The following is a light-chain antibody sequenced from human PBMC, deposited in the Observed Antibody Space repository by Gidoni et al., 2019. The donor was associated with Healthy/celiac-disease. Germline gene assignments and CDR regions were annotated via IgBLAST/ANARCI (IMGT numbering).Light chain of an antibody. J-gene: IGKJ5*01. CDR1: QSVSSY. Sequence: EIVLTQSPATLPLSPGERATLSCRASQSVSSYLAWYQQKPGQAPRLLIYDASNRATGIPARFSGSGSWTDFTLTISSLEPEDFAVYYCQQRSNWPPWVTFGQGTRLEIK. V-gene: IGKV3-11*01. CDR3: QQRSNWPPWVT. CDR2: DAS.